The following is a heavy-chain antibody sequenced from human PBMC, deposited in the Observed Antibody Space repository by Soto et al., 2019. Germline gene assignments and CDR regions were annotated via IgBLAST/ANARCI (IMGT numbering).Heavy chain of an antibody. CDR1: GFTFSSYG. Sequence: GGSLRLSCAASGFTFSSYGMHWVRQAPGKGLEWVAVISYDGSNKYYADSVNGRFTIARDNSKNTLYLQMNSLTAEDTDVYYCAKRDYYDSSGYYAPIHDAFDIWGQGTMVTVSS. J-gene: IGHJ3*02. V-gene: IGHV3-30*18. CDR2: ISYDGSNK. D-gene: IGHD3-22*01. CDR3: AKRDYYDSSGYYAPIHDAFDI.